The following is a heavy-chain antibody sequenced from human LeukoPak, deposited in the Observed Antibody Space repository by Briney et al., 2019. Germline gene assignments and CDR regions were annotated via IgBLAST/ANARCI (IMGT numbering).Heavy chain of an antibody. CDR3: ARDTPRIEGVDY. Sequence: GGSLRLSCVASGFTFSNYNMNWVRQAPGKGLEWVSYISISSSTIYYADSVKGRFTISRDNAKSSLYLQMNSLRVEDTAVYYCARDTPRIEGVDYWGQGTLVTVSS. J-gene: IGHJ4*02. V-gene: IGHV3-48*01. CDR1: GFTFSNYN. D-gene: IGHD3-16*01. CDR2: ISISSSTI.